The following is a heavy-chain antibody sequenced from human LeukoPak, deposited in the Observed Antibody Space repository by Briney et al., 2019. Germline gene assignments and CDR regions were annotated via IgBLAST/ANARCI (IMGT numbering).Heavy chain of an antibody. J-gene: IGHJ4*02. CDR2: ISSSSSYI. CDR1: GFTFGSYS. CDR3: ARDHTAGDFDY. Sequence: GGSLRLSCAASGFTFGSYSMNWVRQAPGKGLEWVSSISSSSSYIYYADSVKGRFTISRDNAKNSLYLQMNSLRAEDTAVYYCARDHTAGDFDYWGQGTLVTVSS. V-gene: IGHV3-21*01. D-gene: IGHD5-18*01.